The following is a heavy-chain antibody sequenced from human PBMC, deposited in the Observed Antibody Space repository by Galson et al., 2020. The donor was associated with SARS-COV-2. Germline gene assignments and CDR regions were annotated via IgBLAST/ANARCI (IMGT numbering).Heavy chain of an antibody. Sequence: GGSLRLSCAASEFMFSTFGMHWVRQGPGKGLQWVAFISSDGNTDYYADSVKGRFIVSRDNSNNKLYLQMNNLRPDDTAVYHCVRDRYCTVNACYNWFCPGGQGTLVTFSS. V-gene: IGHV3-33*05. CDR3: VRDRYCTVNACYNWFCP. J-gene: IGHJ5*02. CDR1: EFMFSTFG. D-gene: IGHD2-8*02. CDR2: ISSDGNTD.